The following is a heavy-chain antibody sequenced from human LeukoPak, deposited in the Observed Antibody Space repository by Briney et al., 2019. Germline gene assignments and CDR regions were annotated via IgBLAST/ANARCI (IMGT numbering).Heavy chain of an antibody. CDR2: INDGGGT. CDR3: ARGALSSGRSWSLGD. Sequence: SETLSLTCAVYGGSFSGYFWTWIRKPPGKGLEWMGEINDGGGTNYNASLKGRVTISVDTSMKQFSLKLSSVTVADTAVYFCARGALSSGRSWSLGDWGQGTLVTVSP. D-gene: IGHD6-13*01. J-gene: IGHJ4*02. V-gene: IGHV4-34*01. CDR1: GGSFSGYF.